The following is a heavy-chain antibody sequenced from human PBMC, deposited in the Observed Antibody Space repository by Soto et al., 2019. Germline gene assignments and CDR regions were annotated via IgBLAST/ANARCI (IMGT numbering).Heavy chain of an antibody. CDR1: GFTLSSYS. CDR3: ARSVAVAGLDY. D-gene: IGHD6-19*01. Sequence: QVQLVESGGGVVQLGRSLRLSCAASGFTLSSYSMHWVRQAPGRGLEWVGVISYDGNKKYYRDSVKGRFSISRDTSNNTVNLHMNSLRPEDTAVYYCARSVAVAGLDYWGQGTLVTVS. CDR2: ISYDGNKK. J-gene: IGHJ4*02. V-gene: IGHV3-30-3*01.